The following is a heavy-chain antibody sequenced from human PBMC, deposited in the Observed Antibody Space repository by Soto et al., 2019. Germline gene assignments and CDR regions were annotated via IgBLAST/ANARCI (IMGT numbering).Heavy chain of an antibody. Sequence: SETLSLTCTVSGGSISSYYLSWIRQPPGKGLEWIGYIYYSGSTNYNPSLKSRVTISVDTSKNQFSLKLSSVTAADTAVYYCARSAYGDYLFDYWGQGTLVTVYS. J-gene: IGHJ4*02. D-gene: IGHD4-17*01. CDR3: ARSAYGDYLFDY. CDR2: IYYSGST. CDR1: GGSISSYY. V-gene: IGHV4-59*01.